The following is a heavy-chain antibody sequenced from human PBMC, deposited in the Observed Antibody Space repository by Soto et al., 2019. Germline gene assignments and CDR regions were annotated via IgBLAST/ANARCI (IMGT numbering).Heavy chain of an antibody. V-gene: IGHV3-11*06. CDR2: ISGASSYT. J-gene: IGHJ4*01. CDR3: ARGRYFDWSHLYDH. D-gene: IGHD3-9*01. CDR1: GFTLTDYY. Sequence: GWSLRLSCAASGFTLTDYYMNWIRRSPGKGFEWISYISGASSYTDYADSVKGRFTISRDNANNSLYLQMHNLRAEDTGLYYCARGRYFDWSHLYDHWGHGTLVTVSS.